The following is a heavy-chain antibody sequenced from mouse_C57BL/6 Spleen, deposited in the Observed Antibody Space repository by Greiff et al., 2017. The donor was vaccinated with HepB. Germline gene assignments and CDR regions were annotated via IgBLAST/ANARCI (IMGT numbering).Heavy chain of an antibody. CDR3: ARSGGYDLYYYAMDY. Sequence: QVHVKQSGAELARPGASVKLSCKASGYTFTSYGISWVKQRTGQGLEWIGEIYPRSGNTYYNEKFKGKATLTADKSSSTAYMELRSLTSEDSAVYFCARSGGYDLYYYAMDYWGQGTSVTVSS. J-gene: IGHJ4*01. D-gene: IGHD2-3*01. CDR2: IYPRSGNT. V-gene: IGHV1-81*01. CDR1: GYTFTSYG.